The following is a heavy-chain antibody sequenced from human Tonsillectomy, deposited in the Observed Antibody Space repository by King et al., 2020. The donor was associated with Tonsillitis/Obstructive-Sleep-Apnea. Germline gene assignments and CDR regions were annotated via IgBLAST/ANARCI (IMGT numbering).Heavy chain of an antibody. Sequence: QLQESGPGLVKPSETLSLTCTVPGGSISSSGYYWGWIRQPPGKGLEWIGSLSYNGSTYYNPSLKSRVTISVDTSKNQFSLKLSSVTAADTAVYFCAGLREGWALLRNYFHYWGQGTLVTVST. D-gene: IGHD1-26*01. V-gene: IGHV4-39*01. J-gene: IGHJ4*02. CDR2: LSYNGST. CDR3: AGLREGWALLRNYFHY. CDR1: GGSISSSGYY.